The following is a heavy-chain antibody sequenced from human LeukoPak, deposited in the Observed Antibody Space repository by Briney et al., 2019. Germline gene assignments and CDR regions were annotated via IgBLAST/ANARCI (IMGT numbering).Heavy chain of an antibody. Sequence: SETLSPTCTVSGGSISSYYWSWIRQPAGKGLEWIGRIYTSGSTYYNPSLKSRVTMSVDTSKNQFSLKLSSVTAADTAVYYCAGHHPRNTVDFWGQGTLVTVSS. V-gene: IGHV4-4*07. CDR1: GGSISSYY. CDR3: AGHHPRNTVDF. D-gene: IGHD2/OR15-2a*01. CDR2: IYTSGST. J-gene: IGHJ4*02.